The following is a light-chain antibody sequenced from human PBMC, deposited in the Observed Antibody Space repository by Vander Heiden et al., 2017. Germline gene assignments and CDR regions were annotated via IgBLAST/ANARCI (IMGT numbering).Light chain of an antibody. CDR1: QGISNF. V-gene: IGKV1-27*01. Sequence: DIQLTQSPSSLSASVGDRVTITCRATQGISNFLAWYQQKPGKVPKLLISAASTLQSGVPSRFSGSGSGTDFTLTISSLQPEDVATYYCQKYDTAPRTFGPGTKVEIK. J-gene: IGKJ1*01. CDR3: QKYDTAPRT. CDR2: AAS.